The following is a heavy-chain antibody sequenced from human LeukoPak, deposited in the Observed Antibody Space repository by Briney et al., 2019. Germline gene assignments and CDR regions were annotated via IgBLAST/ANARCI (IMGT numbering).Heavy chain of an antibody. V-gene: IGHV3-53*01. CDR3: SRAGLPYGMDV. J-gene: IGHJ6*02. D-gene: IGHD3-16*01. CDR2: IHSGGAT. CDR1: GFPVSSNY. Sequence: GGSLRLSCAASGFPVSSNYMSWVRQAPGKGLEWVSVIHSGGATYYADSVKGRFTISRDNAKNSLYLQMNSLRAEDTAVYYCSRAGLPYGMDVWGQGTTVTVSS.